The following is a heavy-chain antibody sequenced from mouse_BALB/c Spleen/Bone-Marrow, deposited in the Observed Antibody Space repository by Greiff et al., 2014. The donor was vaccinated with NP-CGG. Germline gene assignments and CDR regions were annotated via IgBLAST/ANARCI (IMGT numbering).Heavy chain of an antibody. D-gene: IGHD1-1*01. CDR1: GDSITSGY. J-gene: IGHJ3*01. CDR3: ARYPLNYYGSPWFAY. CDR2: VSYSGST. Sequence: EVQLVESGPSLVKPSQTLSLTCSVTGDSITSGYWNWIRKFPGNKLEYIGYVSYSGSTYYNPSLKSRISITRDTSKNQYYLQLNSVTTEDTATYYCARYPLNYYGSPWFAYWGQGTLVTVSA. V-gene: IGHV3-8*02.